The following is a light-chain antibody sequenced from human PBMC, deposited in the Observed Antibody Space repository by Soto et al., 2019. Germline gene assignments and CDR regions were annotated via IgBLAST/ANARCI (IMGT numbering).Light chain of an antibody. V-gene: IGKV3-11*01. Sequence: EIVLTQSPATLSLSPGERATLSCRARQSVSSYLAWYQQKPGQAPRLLIYDASNRATGIPARFSGSGSGTDFTLTISSLEPEDFAVYYCQQRSNWLFTFGPGTKVDIQ. CDR1: QSVSSY. CDR3: QQRSNWLFT. CDR2: DAS. J-gene: IGKJ3*01.